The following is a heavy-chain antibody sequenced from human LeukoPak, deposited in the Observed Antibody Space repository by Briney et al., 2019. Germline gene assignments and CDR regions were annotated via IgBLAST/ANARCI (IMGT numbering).Heavy chain of an antibody. CDR1: GDSDSSNRAV. Sequence: SQTLSLTFVISGDSDSSNRAVWNWIRQSPSRGLEWLGRTYYRSRWKTDYAVSVKGRIIINPDTSKNHFSLQLNSVTPEDTAVYFCAAEGETAEAAFDSCGEGTHVTVSS. D-gene: IGHD6-19*01. V-gene: IGHV6-1*01. CDR3: AAEGETAEAAFDS. J-gene: IGHJ4*02. CDR2: TYYRSRWKT.